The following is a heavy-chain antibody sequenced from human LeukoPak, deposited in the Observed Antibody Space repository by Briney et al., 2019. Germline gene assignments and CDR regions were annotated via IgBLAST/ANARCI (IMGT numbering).Heavy chain of an antibody. CDR2: IYYSGST. D-gene: IGHD4-23*01. V-gene: IGHV4-59*08. J-gene: IGHJ4*02. Sequence: PSETLSLTCTVSGGSISSYYWSWIRQPPGKGLEWIGYIYYSGSTNYNPSLKSRVTISVDTSKNQFSLKLSSVTAADTAVYYCARHVYGGNALLDYWGQGTLVTASS. CDR1: GGSISSYY. CDR3: ARHVYGGNALLDY.